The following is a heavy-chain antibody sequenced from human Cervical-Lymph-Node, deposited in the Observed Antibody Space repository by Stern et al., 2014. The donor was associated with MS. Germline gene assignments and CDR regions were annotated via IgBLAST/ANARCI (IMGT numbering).Heavy chain of an antibody. J-gene: IGHJ4*02. Sequence: QVLLQESGPGLVKPSQTLSLTCTVPGASIKTIGYFWSWVRQPPGKGLEWIGFISHSGVTFYNETLKSRVTLSQDTSANQFSLRLTSVTAADTALYFCMRGDYWGRGILVAVSS. CDR3: MRGDY. V-gene: IGHV4-31*03. CDR1: GASIKTIGYF. CDR2: ISHSGVT.